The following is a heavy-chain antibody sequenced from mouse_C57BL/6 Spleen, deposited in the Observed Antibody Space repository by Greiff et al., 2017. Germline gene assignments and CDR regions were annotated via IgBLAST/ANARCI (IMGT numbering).Heavy chain of an antibody. CDR1: GFTFSDFY. Sequence: EVQVVESGGGLVQSGRSLRLSCATSGFTFSDFYMEWVRQAPGKGLEWIAASRNKANDYTTEYSASVKGRFIVSRDTSQSILYLQMNALGAEDTAMYYCASDYDYDGFDYWGQGTTLTVSS. D-gene: IGHD2-4*01. V-gene: IGHV7-1*01. CDR3: ASDYDYDGFDY. J-gene: IGHJ2*01. CDR2: SRNKANDYTT.